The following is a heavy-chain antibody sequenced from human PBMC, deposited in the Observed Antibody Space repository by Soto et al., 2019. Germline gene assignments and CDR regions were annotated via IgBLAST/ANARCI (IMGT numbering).Heavy chain of an antibody. V-gene: IGHV4-59*08. CDR2: IYYTGTT. J-gene: IGHJ4*02. D-gene: IGHD3-22*01. CDR1: GGSIRDYY. CDR3: ARLGGYYQAFDS. Sequence: SETLSLTCTVYGGSIRDYYWGWIRQSPGKGLEWIGYIYYTGTTKYNPSLKSRDTISVDSSKNQFSLKLDSVTAADTAVYYCARLGGYYQAFDSWGQGTLVTVS.